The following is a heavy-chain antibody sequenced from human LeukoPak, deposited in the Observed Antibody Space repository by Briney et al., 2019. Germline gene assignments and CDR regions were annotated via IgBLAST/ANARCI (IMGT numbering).Heavy chain of an antibody. J-gene: IGHJ4*02. CDR1: GFTFSSYS. V-gene: IGHV3-33*08. CDR2: IWHDGSKK. Sequence: PGGSLRLSCAASGFTFSSYSMNWVRQAPGKGLEWVALIWHDGSKKFYADSVKGRFTISRDNSKNTLYLQMNSLRAEDTAIYYCARDSRADYDILTGYPDDYWGQGALVTVSS. CDR3: ARDSRADYDILTGYPDDY. D-gene: IGHD3-9*01.